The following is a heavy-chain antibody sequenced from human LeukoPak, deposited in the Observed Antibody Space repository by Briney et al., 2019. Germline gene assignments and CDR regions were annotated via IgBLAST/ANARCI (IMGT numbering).Heavy chain of an antibody. V-gene: IGHV4-59*01. J-gene: IGHJ4*02. CDR2: RYYSGST. CDR1: GGSISRYY. CDR3: AREPREGYKRFFDY. D-gene: IGHD5-24*01. Sequence: PSETLSLTCTVSGGSISRYYWSWIRQPAGKGLEWIGYRYYSGSTNYNPSLKSRVTISEDTSKNQLSLRLSSVTTADTAVYYCAREPREGYKRFFDYWGQGILVTVSS.